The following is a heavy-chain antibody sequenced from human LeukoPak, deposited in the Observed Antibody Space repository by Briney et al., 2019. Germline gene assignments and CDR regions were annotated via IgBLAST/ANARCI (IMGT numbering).Heavy chain of an antibody. Sequence: PGGSLRLSCAASGFTFSDYYMSWIRQAPGKGREWLSYISSRGMTTHFADSVKGRFSVSRDNTNNTLYVQMNSLRAEDTAVYFCARGRDGYKYWGQGTLVTVSS. CDR1: GFTFSDYY. V-gene: IGHV3-11*01. CDR3: ARGRDGYKY. CDR2: ISSRGMTT. D-gene: IGHD5-24*01. J-gene: IGHJ4*02.